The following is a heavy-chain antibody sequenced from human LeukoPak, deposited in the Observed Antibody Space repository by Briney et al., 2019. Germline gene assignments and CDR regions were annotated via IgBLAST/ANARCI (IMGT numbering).Heavy chain of an antibody. Sequence: GESLKISCKGSGYSFPSYWISWVRQMPGKGLEWMGRIDPTDSYTYYSPSFQGHVTISADKSISTAYLQWSSLNASDTAMYYCARFTSRWYGDYWGQEPWSPSPQ. CDR3: ARFTSRWYGDY. V-gene: IGHV5-10-1*01. CDR1: GYSFPSYW. D-gene: IGHD6-13*01. CDR2: IDPTDSYT. J-gene: IGHJ4*01.